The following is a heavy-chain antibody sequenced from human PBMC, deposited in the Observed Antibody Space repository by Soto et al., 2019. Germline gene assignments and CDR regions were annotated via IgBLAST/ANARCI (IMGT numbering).Heavy chain of an antibody. D-gene: IGHD2-8*01. V-gene: IGHV4-4*02. CDR3: ARDKINGLFDY. Sequence: SETLSLTCAVSGGSISSNYWWSWVRQPPGKGLEWIGEIYHSGSTNYNPSLKSRVTISVDTSKNQFSLKLTSVTAADTAVYYCARDKINGLFDYWGQGTLVTVSS. CDR2: IYHSGST. CDR1: GGSISSNYW. J-gene: IGHJ4*02.